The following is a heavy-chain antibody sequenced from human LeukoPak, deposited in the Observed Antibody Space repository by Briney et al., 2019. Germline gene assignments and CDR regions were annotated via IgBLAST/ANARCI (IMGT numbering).Heavy chain of an antibody. CDR3: ARGGVGATGGLFDY. CDR1: GFTLTSNS. D-gene: IGHD1-26*01. J-gene: IGHJ4*02. Sequence: GGSLRLSCAASGFTLTSNSMNWVRQAPGKGLEWVSYISSSSSTIYYADSVKGRFTISRDNAKNSLYLQMNSLRDEDTAVYYCARGGVGATGGLFDYWGQGTLVTVSS. CDR2: ISSSSSTI. V-gene: IGHV3-48*02.